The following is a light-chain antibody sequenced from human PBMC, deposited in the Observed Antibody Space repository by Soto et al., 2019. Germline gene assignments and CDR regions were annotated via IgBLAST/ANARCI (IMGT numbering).Light chain of an antibody. CDR1: QSVSNN. V-gene: IGKV3-15*01. Sequence: EIVMTQSPATLSASPGERATLSCRASQSVSNNLAWYHQKPGQAPRLLIFGASTRATGIPARFSGSGSGTEFTLTISSLQPEDFAVYYCQQYNNWWTFGQGTKVEIK. CDR2: GAS. CDR3: QQYNNWWT. J-gene: IGKJ1*01.